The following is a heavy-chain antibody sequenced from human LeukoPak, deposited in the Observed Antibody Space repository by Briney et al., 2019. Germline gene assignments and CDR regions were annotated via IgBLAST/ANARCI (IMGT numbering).Heavy chain of an antibody. CDR1: GFTFSGSA. J-gene: IGHJ4*02. Sequence: GGSLRLSCAASGFTFSGSAMHWVRQASGKGLEWVGRIRSKANSYATAYAASVKGRFTISRDESKNTAYLQMNSLKTEDTAVYYCTRRVDSSGYYGIDYWGQGTLVTVSS. V-gene: IGHV3-73*01. CDR3: TRRVDSSGYYGIDY. D-gene: IGHD3-22*01. CDR2: IRSKANSYAT.